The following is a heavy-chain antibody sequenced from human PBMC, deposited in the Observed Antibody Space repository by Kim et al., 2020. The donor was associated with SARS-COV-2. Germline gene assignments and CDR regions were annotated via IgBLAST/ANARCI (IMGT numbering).Heavy chain of an antibody. J-gene: IGHJ5*02. Sequence: KGRFTISRDDSKNTAYLQMNSLKTEDTAVYYCTRWYDILTGTPAYNWFDPWGQGTLVTVSS. V-gene: IGHV3-73*01. CDR3: TRWYDILTGTPAYNWFDP. D-gene: IGHD3-9*01.